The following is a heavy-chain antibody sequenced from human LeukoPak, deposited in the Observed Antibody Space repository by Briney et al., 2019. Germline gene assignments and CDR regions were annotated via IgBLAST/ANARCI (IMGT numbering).Heavy chain of an antibody. J-gene: IGHJ4*02. Sequence: GAAVKVSCKSSGYTFTGYYMHWVRQAPAPGREWMGWINPNSGGTNYSQKFQGRVTMTRDTSISTAYMELSRLRSDDTAVYYCARERIDDRSGYYETKFDYWGQGTLVTVSS. D-gene: IGHD3-22*01. CDR2: INPNSGGT. V-gene: IGHV1-2*02. CDR3: ARERIDDRSGYYETKFDY. CDR1: GYTFTGYY.